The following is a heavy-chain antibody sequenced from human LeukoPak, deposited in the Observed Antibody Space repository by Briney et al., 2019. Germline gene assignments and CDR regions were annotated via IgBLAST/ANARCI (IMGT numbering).Heavy chain of an antibody. CDR1: GFTFSSYA. CDR2: TSGSGGST. Sequence: GGSLRLSCAASGFTFSSYAMSWVRQAPGKGLEWVSATSGSGGSTYYADSVKGRFTISRDNSKNTLYLQMNSLRAEDTAVYYCAKPSSSSWYRGAFDIWGQGTMVTVSS. CDR3: AKPSSSSWYRGAFDI. V-gene: IGHV3-23*01. J-gene: IGHJ3*02. D-gene: IGHD6-13*01.